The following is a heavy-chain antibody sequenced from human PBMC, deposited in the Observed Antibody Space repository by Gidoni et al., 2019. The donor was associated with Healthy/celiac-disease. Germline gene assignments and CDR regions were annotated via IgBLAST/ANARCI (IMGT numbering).Heavy chain of an antibody. J-gene: IGHJ4*02. V-gene: IGHV4-31*03. CDR1: GGSISSGGYY. CDR3: ARGITIFGVVIPTKFDY. CDR2: IYYSGST. D-gene: IGHD3-3*01. Sequence: QVQLQESGPGLVKPSQTLSLTCTVSGGSISSGGYYWSWIRQHPGKGLEWIGYIYYSGSTYYNPSLKSRVTISVDTSKNQFSLKLSSVTAADTAVYYCARGITIFGVVIPTKFDYWGQGTLVTVSS.